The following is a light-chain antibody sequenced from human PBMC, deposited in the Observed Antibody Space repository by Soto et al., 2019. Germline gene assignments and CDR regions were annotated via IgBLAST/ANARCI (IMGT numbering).Light chain of an antibody. V-gene: IGLV2-14*01. Sequence: QSALAQPASVSGSPGQSTTISCTGSSNDIGTYEYVSWHQHHPGRAPKLIIFGVNDRPSGISDRFSGSKSGNTASLTIFGLQLEDEAVYYCSSYTTGSTLPWVFGTGTKVTVL. CDR3: SSYTTGSTLPWV. CDR1: SNDIGTYEY. CDR2: GVN. J-gene: IGLJ1*01.